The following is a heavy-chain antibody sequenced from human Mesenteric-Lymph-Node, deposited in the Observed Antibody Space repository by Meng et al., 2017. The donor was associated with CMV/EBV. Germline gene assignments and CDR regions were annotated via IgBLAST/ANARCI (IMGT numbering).Heavy chain of an antibody. CDR3: ATEGHYSFQRPGPTEH. V-gene: IGHV1-69*05. CDR2: IMPIFSTA. CDR1: GGPFSNHA. J-gene: IGHJ4*02. D-gene: IGHD1-1*01. Sequence: SVKVSCKASGGPFSNHAITWVRQAPRRGLEWMGRIMPIFSTADYSHKFQGRLTITTDESTNTAYMELTGLRSDDTAVYYCATEGHYSFQRPGPTEHWGQGTLVTVSS.